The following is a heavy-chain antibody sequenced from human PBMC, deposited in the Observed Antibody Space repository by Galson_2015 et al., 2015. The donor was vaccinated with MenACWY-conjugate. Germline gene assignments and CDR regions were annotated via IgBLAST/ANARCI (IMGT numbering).Heavy chain of an antibody. J-gene: IGHJ5*02. D-gene: IGHD6-13*01. Sequence: SLRLSCAASGFTFSSYSTNWVRQAPGKGLEWVSSISGSSSYRYYADSVRGRFTVSRDNAKNSLYLQMNSLRDEDTAVYHCARDRTVTAGGTQFDPWGQGTLVTVSS. CDR2: ISGSSSYR. V-gene: IGHV3-21*01. CDR1: GFTFSSYS. CDR3: ARDRTVTAGGTQFDP.